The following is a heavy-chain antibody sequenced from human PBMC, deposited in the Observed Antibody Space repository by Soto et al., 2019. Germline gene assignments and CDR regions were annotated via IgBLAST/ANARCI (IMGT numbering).Heavy chain of an antibody. CDR2: MSPGSRYP. V-gene: IGHV3-11*06. CDR1: GFTFGDSY. D-gene: IGHD2-15*01. Sequence: PGGSLRLSCAGSGFTFGDSYMSWIRQAPGKGLEWLSYMSPGSRYPAYADPVKGRFTVSRDNAKRSLFLQMTSLTAEDTAIYYCVRGGGGGLFDPWGQGTMVTVS. CDR3: VRGGGGGLFDP. J-gene: IGHJ5*02.